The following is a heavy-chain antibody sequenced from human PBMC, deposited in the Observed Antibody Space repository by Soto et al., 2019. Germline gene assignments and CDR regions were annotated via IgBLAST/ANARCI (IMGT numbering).Heavy chain of an antibody. Sequence: PGGSLRLSCAASGFTFSSYEMNWVRQAPGKGLEWVSYISSSGSTIYYADSVEGRSTISRDNAKNSLYLQMSSLRAEDTAVYYCVREYYDSSGFPHACDIWGQGTMVTVSS. CDR3: VREYYDSSGFPHACDI. V-gene: IGHV3-48*03. CDR1: GFTFSSYE. D-gene: IGHD3-22*01. CDR2: ISSSGSTI. J-gene: IGHJ3*02.